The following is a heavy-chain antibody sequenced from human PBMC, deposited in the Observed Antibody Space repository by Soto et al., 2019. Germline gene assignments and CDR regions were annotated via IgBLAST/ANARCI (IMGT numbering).Heavy chain of an antibody. CDR1: GFPFNYYY. CDR2: ISSSGSSK. V-gene: IGHV3-11*01. D-gene: IGHD5-18*01. Sequence: GGSLRLSCTASGFPFNYYYMTWLRQSPGKGLEWLSYISSSGSSKYYADSVKGRFTISRDNAKSSLYLQMNTLRAEDTAVYYCATVVETGASYYFDYWGQGTRVTVSS. J-gene: IGHJ4*02. CDR3: ATVVETGASYYFDY.